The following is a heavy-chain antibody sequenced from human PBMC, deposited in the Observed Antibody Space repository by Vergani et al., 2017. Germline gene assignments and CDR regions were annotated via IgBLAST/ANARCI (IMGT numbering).Heavy chain of an antibody. J-gene: IGHJ6*02. CDR3: ARDGSMVRGVILKGAYYGMDV. D-gene: IGHD3-10*01. Sequence: QLQLQESGPGLVKPSETLSLTCTVSGGSISSSSYYWGWIRQPPGKGLEWIGSIYYSGSTYYNPSLKSRVTISVDTSKNQFSLKLSSVTAADTAVYYCARDGSMVRGVILKGAYYGMDVWGQGTTVTVSS. CDR2: IYYSGST. V-gene: IGHV4-39*02. CDR1: GGSISSSSYY.